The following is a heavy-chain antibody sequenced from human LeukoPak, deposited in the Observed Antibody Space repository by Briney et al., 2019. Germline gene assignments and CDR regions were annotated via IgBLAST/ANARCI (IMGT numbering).Heavy chain of an antibody. D-gene: IGHD5-12*01. CDR3: ARDLGQGYGDY. Sequence: ASVNVSCKPSVYTYPGYYMHWVRQAPGQGREGMGWINPNSDGTNYTQRFQSRITMTRDTSNSTAYMELSRLRSADTAVYYWARDLGQGYGDYWGQGTLVTVSS. CDR1: VYTYPGYY. J-gene: IGHJ4*02. V-gene: IGHV1-2*02. CDR2: INPNSDGT.